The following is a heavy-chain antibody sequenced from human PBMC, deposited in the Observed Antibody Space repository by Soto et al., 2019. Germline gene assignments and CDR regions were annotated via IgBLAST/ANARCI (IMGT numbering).Heavy chain of an antibody. CDR3: AYGGSCDY. CDR2: ISTSGSTI. V-gene: IGHV3-48*03. J-gene: IGHJ4*02. CDR1: GFSFNTYE. Sequence: EVQLVESGGGLVQPGGSLRLSCAASGFSFNTYEMNWVRQAPGKGLEWVSYISTSGSTIYYADSVKGRFTISRDNGKNSLYLQMNSMRAEDTAVYYCAYGGSCDYWGQGTQVTVSS. D-gene: IGHD1-26*01.